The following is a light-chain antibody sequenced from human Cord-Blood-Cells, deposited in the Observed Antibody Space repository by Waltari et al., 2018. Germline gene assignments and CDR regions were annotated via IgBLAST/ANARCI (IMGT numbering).Light chain of an antibody. CDR3: QQSGA. CDR2: GAS. CDR1: QSVSSSY. J-gene: IGKJ1*01. Sequence: EIVLTQSPGTLSLSPGERATLSCRASQSVSSSYLAWYQQKPGQAPRLLIYGASSRATCIPDRFSGSGSGIDFTLTISRLEPEDFAVYYCQQSGAFGQGTKVEIK. V-gene: IGKV3-20*01.